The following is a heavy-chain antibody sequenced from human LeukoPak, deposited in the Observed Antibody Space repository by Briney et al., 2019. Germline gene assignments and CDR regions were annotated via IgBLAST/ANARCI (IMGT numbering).Heavy chain of an antibody. J-gene: IGHJ4*02. Sequence: GGSLRLSCAASGFTFSDYSMSWVRQAPGKGLEWVSHINSNSKTIYYTDSVKGRFTISRDNAKNSLFLQMNSLRAEDTAVYYCARDYTRSFSSDYWGQGTLVTVSS. CDR1: GFTFSDYS. V-gene: IGHV3-48*01. CDR2: INSNSKTI. D-gene: IGHD3-3*02. CDR3: ARDYTRSFSSDY.